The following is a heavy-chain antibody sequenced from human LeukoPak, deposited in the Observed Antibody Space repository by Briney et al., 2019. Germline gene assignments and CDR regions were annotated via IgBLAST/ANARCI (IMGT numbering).Heavy chain of an antibody. CDR1: GFTFSSYG. CDR3: ARDLRDDYGDYVKEFDYFDY. V-gene: IGHV3-33*01. D-gene: IGHD4-17*01. Sequence: GRSLRLSCAASGFTFSSYGMHWVRQAPGKGLEWVAVIWYDGSNKYYADSVKGRFTISRDNAKNSLYLQMNSLRAEDTAVYYCARDLRDDYGDYVKEFDYFDYWGQGTLVTVSS. CDR2: IWYDGSNK. J-gene: IGHJ4*02.